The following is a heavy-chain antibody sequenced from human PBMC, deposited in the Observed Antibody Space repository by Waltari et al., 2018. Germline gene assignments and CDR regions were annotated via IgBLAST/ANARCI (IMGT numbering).Heavy chain of an antibody. CDR1: GFTFSSYS. J-gene: IGHJ4*02. CDR2: ISSSSSYI. CDR3: ALNGYYDILTGYYPIDY. Sequence: EVQLVESGGGLVKPGGSLRLSCAASGFTFSSYSMNWVRQAPGKGLEWVSSISSSSSYIYDADSVKGRFTISRDNAKNSLYLQMNSLRAEDTAVYYCALNGYYDILTGYYPIDYWGQGTLVTVSS. D-gene: IGHD3-9*01. V-gene: IGHV3-21*01.